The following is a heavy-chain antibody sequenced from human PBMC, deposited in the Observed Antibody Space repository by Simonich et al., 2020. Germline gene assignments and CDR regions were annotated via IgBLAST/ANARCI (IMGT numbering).Heavy chain of an antibody. CDR2: IISSGSTI. J-gene: IGHJ4*02. CDR1: GFTFSSYE. V-gene: IGHV3-48*03. Sequence: EVQLVESGGGLVQPGGSLRLSCAAAGFTFSSYEMNWVRQAHGKGLEWGSYIISSGSTIYYADSVKGRFTISRDNAKNSLYLQMNSLRAEDTAVYYCARHYYGDYYFDYWGQGTLVTVSS. D-gene: IGHD4-17*01. CDR3: ARHYYGDYYFDY.